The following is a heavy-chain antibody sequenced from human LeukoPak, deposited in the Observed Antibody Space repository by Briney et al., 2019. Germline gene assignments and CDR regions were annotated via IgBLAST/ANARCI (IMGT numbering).Heavy chain of an antibody. CDR1: GGSISSYY. V-gene: IGHV4-59*01. CDR3: ARGLRYFGWLLEAPRAYYFDY. CDR2: IYYSGST. J-gene: IGHJ4*02. Sequence: PSETLSLTCTVSGGSISSYYWSWLRQPPGKGLEWFGYIYYSGSTNYNPSLKSRVTISVDTSKNQFSLKLSSVTSADTAVYYCARGLRYFGWLLEAPRAYYFDYWGQGTLVTVSS. D-gene: IGHD3-9*01.